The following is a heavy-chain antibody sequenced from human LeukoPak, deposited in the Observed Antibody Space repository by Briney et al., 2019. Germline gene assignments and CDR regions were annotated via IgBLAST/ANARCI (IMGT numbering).Heavy chain of an antibody. Sequence: GGSLRLSCAASGFPFSSYWMSWVRQAPGKGLEWVSAISGSGGSTYYADSVKGRFTISRDNSKNTLYLQMDSLRAEDTAVYYCAKENSKQLVGATLVGYWGQGTLVTVSS. D-gene: IGHD1-26*01. CDR2: ISGSGGST. CDR1: GFPFSSYW. CDR3: AKENSKQLVGATLVGY. V-gene: IGHV3-23*01. J-gene: IGHJ4*02.